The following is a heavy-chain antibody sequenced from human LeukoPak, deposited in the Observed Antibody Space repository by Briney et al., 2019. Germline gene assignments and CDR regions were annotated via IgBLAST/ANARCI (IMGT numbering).Heavy chain of an antibody. CDR1: GYSFTSYW. CDR2: IYPGDSDT. CDR3: ARLGRWLQSSAEYFQH. Sequence: GESLKISCKGSGYSFTSYWIGWVRQMPRKGLEWMGIIYPGDSDTRYSPSFQGQVTISADKSISTAYLQWSSLKASDTAMYYCARLGRWLQSSAEYFQHWGQGTLVTVSS. J-gene: IGHJ1*01. V-gene: IGHV5-51*01. D-gene: IGHD5-24*01.